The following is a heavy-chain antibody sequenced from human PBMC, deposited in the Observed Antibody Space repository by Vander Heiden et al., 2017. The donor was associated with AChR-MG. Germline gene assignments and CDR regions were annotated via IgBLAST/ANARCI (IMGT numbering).Heavy chain of an antibody. D-gene: IGHD2-21*02. Sequence: QVQLQESGPGLAKPSQTLSLTCTVTGGSISSGVYYWSWIRQHPGKGLEWIGYIYYSATTYYNPSLKRRVTISVDVSKNQFSLKLTSVTAADTAVYYCAIGGSRMVVTPVDWFDPWGQGTLGTVSS. CDR3: AIGGSRMVVTPVDWFDP. J-gene: IGHJ5*02. CDR1: GGSISSGVYY. V-gene: IGHV4-31*03. CDR2: IYYSATT.